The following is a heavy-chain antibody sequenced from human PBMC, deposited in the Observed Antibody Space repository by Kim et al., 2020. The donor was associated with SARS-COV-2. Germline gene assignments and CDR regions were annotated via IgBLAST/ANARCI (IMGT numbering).Heavy chain of an antibody. CDR2: IRGSGGAT. J-gene: IGHJ4*02. CDR1: GFTFTRSA. CDR3: AKQRGFSVPDFFDS. Sequence: GGSLRLSCAASGFTFTRSAMSWVRQAPGKGLEWVSAIRGSGGATYYADSVKGRFTISRDNSKNTLYLQLISLRADDTALYYCAKQRGFSVPDFFDSWGQG. D-gene: IGHD6-25*01. V-gene: IGHV3-23*01.